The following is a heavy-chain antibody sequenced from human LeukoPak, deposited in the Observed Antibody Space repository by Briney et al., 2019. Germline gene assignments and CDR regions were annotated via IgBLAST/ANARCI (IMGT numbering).Heavy chain of an antibody. CDR2: INPSGGST. Sequence: AASVKVSCKASGYTFTGYYMHWVRQAPGQGLEWMGIINPSGGSTSYAQKFQGRVTMTRDTSTSTVYMELSRLRSDDTAVYYCACVRPIAARLPDAFDIWGQGTMVTVSS. D-gene: IGHD6-6*01. CDR3: ACVRPIAARLPDAFDI. CDR1: GYTFTGYY. J-gene: IGHJ3*02. V-gene: IGHV1-46*01.